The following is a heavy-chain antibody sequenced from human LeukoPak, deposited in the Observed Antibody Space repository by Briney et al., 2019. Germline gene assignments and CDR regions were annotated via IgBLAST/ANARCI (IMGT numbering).Heavy chain of an antibody. D-gene: IGHD5-18*01. CDR1: GFTFSSYA. CDR2: ISCNGGNT. CDR3: AKEGIQLWFFDY. V-gene: IGHV3-23*01. Sequence: GGSLRLSCAASGFTFSSYAMSWVRQAPGQGLEWVSAISCNGGNTDYADSVKGWLTISRHNSKNTVYMQMNSLRAEDTAVYYCAKEGIQLWFFDYWGRGTLVTVSS. J-gene: IGHJ4*02.